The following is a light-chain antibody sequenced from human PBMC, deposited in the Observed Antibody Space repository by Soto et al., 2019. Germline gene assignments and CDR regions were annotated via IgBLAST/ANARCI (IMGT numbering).Light chain of an antibody. Sequence: LDLPQSPGTRSLSPGERATLSCSAVQSVSSNYLAWYQQKPGQAPRLLIYGASSRATGIPDKFSCSASRTDSTITIGALEPEDFAGYYCQQYGDSPITFGQGRRLEIK. J-gene: IGKJ5*01. V-gene: IGKV3-20*01. CDR3: QQYGDSPIT. CDR1: QSVSSNY. CDR2: GAS.